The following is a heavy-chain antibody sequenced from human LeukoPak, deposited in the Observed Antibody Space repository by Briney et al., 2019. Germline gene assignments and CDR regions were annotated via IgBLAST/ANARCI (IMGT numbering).Heavy chain of an antibody. CDR1: GFTFSTNA. D-gene: IGHD4-17*01. CDR2: ISSSSSYS. CDR3: ARDRTVTTRGESWFDP. Sequence: GGSLRLSCAASGFTFSTNAMHWVRQAPGKGLEWVSSISSSSSYSYYADSLKGRFTISRDNAKNSLFLQMNSLRAEDTAVYYCARDRTVTTRGESWFDPWGQGTLVTVSS. V-gene: IGHV3-21*01. J-gene: IGHJ5*02.